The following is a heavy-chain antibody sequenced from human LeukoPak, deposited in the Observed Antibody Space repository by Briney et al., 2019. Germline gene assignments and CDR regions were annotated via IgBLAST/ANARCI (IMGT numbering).Heavy chain of an antibody. D-gene: IGHD4-17*01. J-gene: IGHJ4*02. CDR2: ISDGSGTT. CDR1: GFTFSSCA. Sequence: QTGGSLRLSCAASGFTFSSCAMSWVRQAPAKGLELASGISDGSGTTNYADAVKGRFTISRDKSKNTLFLQMNSLRAEDTAVYYCAKSYGDYLGYFDSWGQGTLVTVSS. V-gene: IGHV3-23*01. CDR3: AKSYGDYLGYFDS.